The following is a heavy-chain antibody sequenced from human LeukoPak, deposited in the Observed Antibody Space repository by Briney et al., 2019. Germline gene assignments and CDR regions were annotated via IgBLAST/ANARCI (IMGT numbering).Heavy chain of an antibody. J-gene: IGHJ6*03. V-gene: IGHV1-69*06. CDR2: IIIMFDTA. Sequence: SVKVSFKTSGGNFNSNSISWVRQAPGQGPEWMGGIIIMFDTANYAQNFQGRVTITADKSTSTVYMEVNNLRSEDTAVYFCARRGYDRSHYSTYYMDVWGNGTAVTVSS. CDR1: GGNFNSNS. CDR3: ARRGYDRSHYSTYYMDV. D-gene: IGHD5-12*01.